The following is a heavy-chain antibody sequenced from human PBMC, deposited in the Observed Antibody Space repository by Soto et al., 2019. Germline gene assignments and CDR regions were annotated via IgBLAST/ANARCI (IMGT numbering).Heavy chain of an antibody. D-gene: IGHD4-17*01. Sequence: EVQLLESGGGLVQPGGSLRLSCAASGFTFGDYAMIWVRQAPGKGLEWVSGIYGGGGHTEYADSVKGRFTISRDNSKNTLFLQMNSLRAEDTAVYRCAKDAVSGDGVWLVEYWGQGTLVTVSS. V-gene: IGHV3-23*01. CDR2: IYGGGGHT. J-gene: IGHJ4*02. CDR1: GFTFGDYA. CDR3: AKDAVSGDGVWLVEY.